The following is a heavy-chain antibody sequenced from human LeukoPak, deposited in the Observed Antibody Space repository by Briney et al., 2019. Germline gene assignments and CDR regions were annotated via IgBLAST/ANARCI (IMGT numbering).Heavy chain of an antibody. J-gene: IGHJ4*02. V-gene: IGHV3-30*02. CDR3: AKDRWEYYGSEN. Sequence: PGGSLRLSCAASGFTFSSYGMHWVRQAPGKGLEWVAFIRYDGSNKYYADSVKGRFTISRDNSKNTLYLQMNSLRAEDTAVYYCAKDRWEYYGSENWGQGTPVTVSS. D-gene: IGHD3-10*01. CDR1: GFTFSSYG. CDR2: IRYDGSNK.